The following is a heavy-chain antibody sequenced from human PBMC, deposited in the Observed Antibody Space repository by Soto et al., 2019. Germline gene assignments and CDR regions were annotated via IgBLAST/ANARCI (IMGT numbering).Heavy chain of an antibody. CDR1: GGSISSGGYS. J-gene: IGHJ6*02. CDR3: ARGPAYSSTAYYYYYYGMDV. D-gene: IGHD2-2*01. Sequence: SETLSLTCAVSGGSISSGGYSWSWIRQPPGKGLEWIGYIYHSGSTYYNPSLKSRVTISVDRSKNQFSLKLSSVTAADTAVYYCARGPAYSSTAYYYYYYGMDVWGQGTSVTVSS. V-gene: IGHV4-30-2*01. CDR2: IYHSGST.